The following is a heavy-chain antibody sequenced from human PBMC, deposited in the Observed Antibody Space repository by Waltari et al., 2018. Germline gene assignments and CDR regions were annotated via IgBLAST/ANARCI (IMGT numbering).Heavy chain of an antibody. V-gene: IGHV3-48*03. CDR1: GSPFSRSE. CDR3: ARDSGDCTATNCHNFDY. CDR2: ISGSGRVI. D-gene: IGHD2-8*02. Sequence: EVQLVESGGGLVQPGGSLSLHCPASGSPFSRSEMHWVRQAPGKGLEWVSYISGSGRVISYADSVKGRFTVSRDNTKNSLFLQMNSLRAEDTAIYYCARDSGDCTATNCHNFDYWGPGTLITVSS. J-gene: IGHJ4*02.